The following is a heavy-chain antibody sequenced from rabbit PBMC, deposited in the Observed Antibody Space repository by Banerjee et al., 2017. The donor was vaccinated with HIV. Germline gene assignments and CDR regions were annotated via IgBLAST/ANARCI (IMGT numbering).Heavy chain of an antibody. V-gene: IGHV1S40*01. J-gene: IGHJ3*01. CDR3: ARSDSSGWGGGRLDL. D-gene: IGHD4-1*01. CDR2: IDTGSIRI. CDR1: GFSFSGNYY. Sequence: QSLEESGGDLVKPGASLTLTCTASGFSFSGNYYMCWVRQAPGKGLEWIACIDTGSIRIYYASWAQGRFTISKTSSTVDLKMTSLTAADTATYFCARSDSSGWGGGRLDLWGPGTLVTVS.